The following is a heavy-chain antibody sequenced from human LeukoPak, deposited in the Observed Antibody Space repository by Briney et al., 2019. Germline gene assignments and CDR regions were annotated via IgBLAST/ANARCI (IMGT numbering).Heavy chain of an antibody. J-gene: IGHJ4*02. CDR1: GGSISSYY. V-gene: IGHV4-59*01. Sequence: SETLSLTCTVSGGSISSYYWSWIRQPPGKGLEWIGYIYYSGSTNYNPSLKSRVTISVDTSKNQFSLKLSSVTAADTAVYYCARRYCSGGTCYSDYWGQGTLVTVSS. CDR3: ARRYCSGGTCYSDY. CDR2: IYYSGST. D-gene: IGHD2-15*01.